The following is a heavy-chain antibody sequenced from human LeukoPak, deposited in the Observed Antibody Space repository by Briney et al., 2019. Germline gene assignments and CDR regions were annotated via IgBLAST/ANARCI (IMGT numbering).Heavy chain of an antibody. J-gene: IGHJ5*02. D-gene: IGHD5/OR15-5a*01. CDR1: GFSFSRYG. CDR2: INDNSRNT. Sequence: GGSLRLSCAASGFSFSRYGMAWFRQIPGKGLKWVSTINDNSRNTHYADSVKARFTISRDNSKNTLYLQMHSLRVEDTALYYCTKDAGPVYDWFDPWGPGTRVTVSS. V-gene: IGHV3-23*01. CDR3: TKDAGPVYDWFDP.